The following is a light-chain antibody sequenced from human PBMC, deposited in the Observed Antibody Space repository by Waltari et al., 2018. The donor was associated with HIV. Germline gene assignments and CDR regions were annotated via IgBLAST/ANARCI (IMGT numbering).Light chain of an antibody. J-gene: IGLJ3*02. CDR2: EVS. Sequence: QSALTQPASVSGSPGQSITISCTGTNSDVGRYNHVSWYQQPPGKAPKLMIYEVSNRPSGISNRFSGYKSGNMASLTISGLQAEDEADYYCSSYTGASTPWVFGGGTKLTVL. CDR1: NSDVGRYNH. CDR3: SSYTGASTPWV. V-gene: IGLV2-14*01.